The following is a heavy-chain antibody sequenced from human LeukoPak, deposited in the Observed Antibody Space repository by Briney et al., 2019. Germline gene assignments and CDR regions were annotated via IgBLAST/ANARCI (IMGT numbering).Heavy chain of an antibody. D-gene: IGHD6-19*01. CDR3: ARHVRDSSGWRVLQY. V-gene: IGHV5-51*01. Sequence: GESLKISCKGSGHSFTNYWIGWVRQMPGKGLEWMGVIYVGGSDTIYSPSFQGQVTMSADRSISTAYLQWSSLKASVTAMYYCARHVRDSSGWRVLQYWGQGTLVTVSS. CDR2: IYVGGSDT. J-gene: IGHJ4*02. CDR1: GHSFTNYW.